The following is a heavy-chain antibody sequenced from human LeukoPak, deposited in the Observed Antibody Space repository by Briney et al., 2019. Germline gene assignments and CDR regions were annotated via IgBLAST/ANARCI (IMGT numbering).Heavy chain of an antibody. CDR1: GYTFTGYY. D-gene: IGHD2-15*01. Sequence: ASVKVSRKASGYTFTGYYMHWVRQAPGQGLEWMGWINPNSGGTNYAQKFQGRVTMTRDTSISTAYMELSRLRSDDTAVYYCAREPIVVVVAAMANNGMDVWAKGPRSPSP. J-gene: IGHJ6*02. CDR3: AREPIVVVVAAMANNGMDV. V-gene: IGHV1-2*02. CDR2: INPNSGGT.